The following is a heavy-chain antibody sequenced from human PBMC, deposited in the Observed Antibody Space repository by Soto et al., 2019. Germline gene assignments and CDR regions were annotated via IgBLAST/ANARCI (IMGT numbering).Heavy chain of an antibody. Sequence: SETLSLTCTVSGGSISSGGYYWSWIRQHPGKGLEWIGYIYYSGSTYYNPSLKSRVTISVDASKNQFSLKLSSVTAADTAVYYCARESRITIFAVAKGGDYWGQGTLVTVSS. V-gene: IGHV4-31*03. CDR2: IYYSGST. D-gene: IGHD3-3*01. CDR1: GGSISSGGYY. CDR3: ARESRITIFAVAKGGDY. J-gene: IGHJ4*02.